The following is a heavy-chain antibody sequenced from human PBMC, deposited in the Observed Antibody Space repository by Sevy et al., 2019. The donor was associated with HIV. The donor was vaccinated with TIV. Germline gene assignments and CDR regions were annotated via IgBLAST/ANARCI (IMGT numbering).Heavy chain of an antibody. V-gene: IGHV1-46*02. CDR2: INPSGGST. J-gene: IGHJ4*02. Sequence: ASVKVSCKASGYNLNNYYMHWVRQAPGQGLEWMGLINPSGGSTSYAQKFQGRVTMTRDTSTSTLHMELSSLRSEDTAVYYCARGYYYDYSGPGYWGQGTLVTVSS. CDR1: GYNLNNYY. D-gene: IGHD3-22*01. CDR3: ARGYYYDYSGPGY.